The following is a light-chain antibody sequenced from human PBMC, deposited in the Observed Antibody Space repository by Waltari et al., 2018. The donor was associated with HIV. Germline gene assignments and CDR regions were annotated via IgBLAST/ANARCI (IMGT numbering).Light chain of an antibody. Sequence: QSALTQPASVSGSPGQSVTISCTGTARDFGPYNFVSWYQQHPANVPKVIIYRVTSRPSGVPPRCSGSMSGNTASLTISGLRAEDEALYYCSTHTGNDTPAFGGGTKLTVL. V-gene: IGLV2-14*03. CDR1: ARDFGPYNF. J-gene: IGLJ2*01. CDR2: RVT. CDR3: STHTGNDTPA.